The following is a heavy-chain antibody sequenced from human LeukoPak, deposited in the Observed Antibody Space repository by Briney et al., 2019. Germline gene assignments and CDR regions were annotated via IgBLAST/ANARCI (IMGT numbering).Heavy chain of an antibody. CDR2: ISSSGSTI. D-gene: IGHD6-19*01. CDR1: GFTFSSYE. Sequence: GGSLRLSCAASGFTFSSYEMNWVRQAPGKGLEWVSYISSSGSTIYYADSVKGRFTISGDNAKNSLYLQMNSLRAEDTAVYYCARDPSQPYSSPYYFDYWGQGTLVTVSS. J-gene: IGHJ4*02. CDR3: ARDPSQPYSSPYYFDY. V-gene: IGHV3-48*03.